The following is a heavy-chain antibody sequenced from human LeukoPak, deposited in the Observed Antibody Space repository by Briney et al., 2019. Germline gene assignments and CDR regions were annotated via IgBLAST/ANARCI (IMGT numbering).Heavy chain of an antibody. CDR1: GFTFSKYW. V-gene: IGHV3-15*01. Sequence: GSLRLSCAASGFTFSKYWMSWVRQAPGKGLEWVGRIKNKIDGGTTDYAAPVKGRFTISRDDSKNTVYLQMNSLKSEDTALYYCNTDGDYGDYVDSWGQGTLVTVSS. D-gene: IGHD4-17*01. CDR2: IKNKIDGGTT. J-gene: IGHJ4*02. CDR3: NTDGDYGDYVDS.